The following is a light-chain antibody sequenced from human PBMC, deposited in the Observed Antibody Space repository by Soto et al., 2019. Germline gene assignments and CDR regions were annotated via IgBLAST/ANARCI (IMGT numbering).Light chain of an antibody. CDR2: GAS. V-gene: IGKV3-20*01. CDR1: QSVSNNY. Sequence: EIVLTQSPGTLSLSPGERATLSCRASQSVSNNYLAWYQQKPGQAPRPLIYGASNRATCIPDRFSGSGSGTDFTLTISRLEPEDVAVYYCQQYGSSGTFGQGAKVDIK. CDR3: QQYGSSGT. J-gene: IGKJ1*01.